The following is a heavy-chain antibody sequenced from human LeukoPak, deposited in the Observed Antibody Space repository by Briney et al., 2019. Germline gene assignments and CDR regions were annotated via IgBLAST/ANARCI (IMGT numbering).Heavy chain of an antibody. D-gene: IGHD2-21*02. CDR2: IYYSGST. CDR3: ARGERYPSQPLLYY. CDR1: GGSISSGGYY. Sequence: SQTLSLTCSVSGGSISSGGYYWSWIRQHPGKGLEWIGYIYYSGSTYYNPSLKSRVTISVDTSKNQFSLKLSSVTPADTAVYYCARGERYPSQPLLYYWGQGTLVTVSS. V-gene: IGHV4-31*03. J-gene: IGHJ4*02.